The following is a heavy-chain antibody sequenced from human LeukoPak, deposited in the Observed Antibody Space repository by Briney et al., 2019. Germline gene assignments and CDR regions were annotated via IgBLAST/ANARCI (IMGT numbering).Heavy chain of an antibody. CDR2: INPNSGGS. V-gene: IGHV1-2*02. CDR1: GYTFTDYY. D-gene: IGHD2-8*01. CDR3: ARGIMVYNLDY. J-gene: IGHJ4*02. Sequence: GASVKVSCKASGYTFTDYYLHWVRQAPGQGLEWMGWINPNSGGSNYAQKFQGRVTMTRDTSISTAYMELSRLRFDDTAVYYCARGIMVYNLDYWGQGTLVTVSS.